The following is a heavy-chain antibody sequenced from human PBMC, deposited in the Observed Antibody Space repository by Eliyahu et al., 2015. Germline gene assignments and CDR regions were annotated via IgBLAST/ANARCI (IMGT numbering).Heavy chain of an antibody. CDR3: AKGGTRITIFGVVIIGGYMDV. Sequence: EVQLVESGGGLVQPGGSLRLSCAASGFTFSSYAMSWVRQAPGKGLXXVXAISGSGGSTYYADSVKGRFTISRDNSKNTLYLQMNSLRAEDTAVYYCAKGGTRITIFGVVIIGGYMDVWGKGTTVTVSS. V-gene: IGHV3-23*04. CDR2: ISGSGGST. CDR1: GFTFSSYA. D-gene: IGHD3-3*01. J-gene: IGHJ6*03.